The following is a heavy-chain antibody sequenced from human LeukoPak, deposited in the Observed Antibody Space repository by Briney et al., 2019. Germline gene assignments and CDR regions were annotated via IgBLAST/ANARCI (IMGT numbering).Heavy chain of an antibody. Sequence: GGSLRLSCAASGFTFSSYGMHWVRQAPGKGLEWVAVIWYDVSNKYYADSVKGRFTISRDNSKNTLYLQMNSLRAEDTAVYYCARVDYYGSGSYYNEYYGMDVWGQGTTVTVSS. CDR1: GFTFSSYG. CDR2: IWYDVSNK. D-gene: IGHD3-10*01. V-gene: IGHV3-33*01. CDR3: ARVDYYGSGSYYNEYYGMDV. J-gene: IGHJ6*02.